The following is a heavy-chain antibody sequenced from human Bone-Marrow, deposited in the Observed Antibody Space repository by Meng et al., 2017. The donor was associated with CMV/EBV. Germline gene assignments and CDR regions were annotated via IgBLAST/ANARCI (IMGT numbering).Heavy chain of an antibody. J-gene: IGHJ4*02. CDR2: MNPNSGNT. CDR1: GYTFTGYF. V-gene: IGHV1-8*02. CDR3: ARAVRQVVPAAIWYYFDY. Sequence: ASVKVSCKASGYTFTGYFMHWVRQAPGQGLEWMGWMNPNSGNTGYAQKFQGRVTMTRNTSISTAYMELSSLRSEDTAVYYCARAVRQVVPAAIWYYFDYWGQGTLVTVSS. D-gene: IGHD2-2*02.